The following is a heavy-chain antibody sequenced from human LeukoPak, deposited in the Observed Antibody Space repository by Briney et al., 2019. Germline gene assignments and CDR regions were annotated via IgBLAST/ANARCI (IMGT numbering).Heavy chain of an antibody. CDR3: ARGQRHCTSDSCLSYMDV. CDR1: GYTFTSND. J-gene: IGHJ6*03. Sequence: GASVKVSCKASGYTFTSNDINWVRQATGQGLEWMGWMNANSGNTGYAQKFQGRATMTRNTSISTAYMELSSLRSEDTAVYYCARGQRHCTSDSCLSYMDVWGKGTTVTVSS. V-gene: IGHV1-8*01. D-gene: IGHD2-2*01. CDR2: MNANSGNT.